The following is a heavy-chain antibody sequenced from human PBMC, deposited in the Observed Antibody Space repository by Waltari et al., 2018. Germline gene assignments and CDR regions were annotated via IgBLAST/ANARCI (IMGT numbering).Heavy chain of an antibody. J-gene: IGHJ5*01. V-gene: IGHV3-23*01. CDR3: TSWRVVAGTGWFDS. CDR1: GFSFSNYD. D-gene: IGHD2-15*01. CDR2: IRNSGGNT. Sequence: EVQLLESGGGLVQPGGSLRLSCAAYGFSFSNYDMAWVRQAPGKGLELVSGIRNSGGNTYYGDSVKGRFAISRDNSRNTLHLQMNGLRAEDTAIYYCTSWRVVAGTGWFDSWGQGTLVTVSS.